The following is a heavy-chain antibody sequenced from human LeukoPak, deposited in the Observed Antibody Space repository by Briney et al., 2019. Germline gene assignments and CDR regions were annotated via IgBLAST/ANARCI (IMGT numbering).Heavy chain of an antibody. CDR2: IYYSGST. Sequence: SETLSLTCTVSGGSISSSSYYWGWIRQPPGKGLEWIGSIYYSGSTYYNPSLKSRVTISVDTSKNQFSLKLSSVTAADTAVYYCARAFTEMVTGYYMDVWGKGTTVTVSS. J-gene: IGHJ6*03. CDR3: ARAFTEMVTGYYMDV. CDR1: GGSISSSSYY. V-gene: IGHV4-39*07. D-gene: IGHD5-18*01.